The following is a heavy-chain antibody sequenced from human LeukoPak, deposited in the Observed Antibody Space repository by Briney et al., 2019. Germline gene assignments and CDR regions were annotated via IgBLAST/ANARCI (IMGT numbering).Heavy chain of an antibody. Sequence: SETLSLTCTVSGGSISSGGYYWSWIRQHPGKGLEWIGYIYYSGSTYYNPSFKSRVTISVDTSKNQFSLKLSSVTAADTAVYYCAKIRGNYDILTGYSPQGYFDYWGQGTLVTVSS. D-gene: IGHD3-9*01. CDR2: IYYSGST. V-gene: IGHV4-31*03. CDR1: GGSISSGGYY. CDR3: AKIRGNYDILTGYSPQGYFDY. J-gene: IGHJ4*02.